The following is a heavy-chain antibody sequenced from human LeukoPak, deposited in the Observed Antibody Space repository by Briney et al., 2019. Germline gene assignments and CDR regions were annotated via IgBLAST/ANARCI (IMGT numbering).Heavy chain of an antibody. D-gene: IGHD6-19*01. CDR1: GGSISSTKTC. CDR3: AMCLAVAGWFDP. J-gene: IGHJ5*02. Sequence: SETLSLTCAVSGGSISSTKTCGDWIRQPPGKGMEWIGTICYTGNTYYKPSLKSRVTISVDSSKNQFSLKLNSLIAADTAVYYCAMCLAVAGWFDPWGQGTLVTVSS. V-gene: IGHV4-39*01. CDR2: ICYTGNT.